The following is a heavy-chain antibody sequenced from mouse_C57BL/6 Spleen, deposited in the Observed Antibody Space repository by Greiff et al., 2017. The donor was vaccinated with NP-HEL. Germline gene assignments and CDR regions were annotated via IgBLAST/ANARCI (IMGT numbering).Heavy chain of an antibody. V-gene: IGHV1-15*01. D-gene: IGHD4-1*01. CDR1: GYTFTDYE. CDR2: IDPETGGT. CDR3: TRGLTGPYYLDD. Sequence: QVQLQQSGAELVRPGASVTLSCKASGYTFTDYEMHWVKQTPVHGLEWIGAIDPETGGTAYNQKFKGKAILTADKSSSTAYMELRSLPSEDSAVYYCTRGLTGPYYLDDWGKGTTLTVSS. J-gene: IGHJ2*01.